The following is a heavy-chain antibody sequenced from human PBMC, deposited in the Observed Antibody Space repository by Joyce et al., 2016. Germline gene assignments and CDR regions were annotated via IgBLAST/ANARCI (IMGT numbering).Heavy chain of an antibody. V-gene: IGHV3-9*01. J-gene: IGHJ6*02. CDR2: VSWNSGKI. Sequence: EVQLVESRGGLVQPGRSLRLPCAASRFTFGDYAMHWVRQVPGKGLEWVSGVSWNSGKILYADSVEGRFTIARDNAKKSLYLQMNSLRVEDTALDYWAKDRGSSWPRREYGLDVWGQGTTVTVSS. CDR3: AKDRGSSWPRREYGLDV. D-gene: IGHD2-2*01. CDR1: RFTFGDYA.